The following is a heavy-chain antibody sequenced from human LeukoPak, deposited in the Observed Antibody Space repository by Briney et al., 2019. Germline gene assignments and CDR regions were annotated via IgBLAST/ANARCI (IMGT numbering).Heavy chain of an antibody. CDR3: YSGSTNYNPSLKSRVTISVDTSKNQFSLKLSSVTAADTAVYYCAGQRAVAGTLGNAY. V-gene: IGHV4-59*08. CDR2: IYYSGGT. Sequence: SETLSLTCTVSGGSISSYYWSWIRQPPGKGLEWIGYIYYSGGTNNNPSLKGEVTISEDRSKNKFSLNLSLVTAPATAGYNYYSGSTNYNPSLKSRVTISVDTSKNQFSLKLSSVTAADTAVYYCAGQRAVAGTLGNAYWGQGTLVTVSS. CDR1: GGSISSYY. J-gene: IGHJ4*02. D-gene: IGHD1-26*01.